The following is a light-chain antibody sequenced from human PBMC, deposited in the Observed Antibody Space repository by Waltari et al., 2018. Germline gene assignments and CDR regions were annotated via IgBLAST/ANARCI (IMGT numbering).Light chain of an antibody. CDR3: QQYNNYYT. V-gene: IGKV1-5*03. J-gene: IGKJ2*01. CDR1: QSISSW. Sequence: DIQMTQSPSTLSASVGDRVTITCRASQSISSWLAWYQQKPGKAPKLLIYKASSLESWVPSRFSGSGSGTEFTLTISSLQPDDFATYYCQQYNNYYTFGQGTKLEIK. CDR2: KAS.